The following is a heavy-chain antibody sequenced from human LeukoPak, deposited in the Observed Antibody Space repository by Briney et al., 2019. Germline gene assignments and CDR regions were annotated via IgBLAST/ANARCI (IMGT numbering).Heavy chain of an antibody. D-gene: IGHD1-26*01. V-gene: IGHV3-48*03. CDR3: ARTAYSGSYPDAFDI. J-gene: IGHJ3*02. CDR1: GFTFSSHG. CDR2: ISSSGYRT. Sequence: GGSLRLSCAASGFTFSSHGMNWVRQAPGKGLEWLSYISSSGYRTIYVDSVKGRFTISRDNAKNSVYLQVNSLRDEDTAIYYCARTAYSGSYPDAFDIWGQGTMVAVSS.